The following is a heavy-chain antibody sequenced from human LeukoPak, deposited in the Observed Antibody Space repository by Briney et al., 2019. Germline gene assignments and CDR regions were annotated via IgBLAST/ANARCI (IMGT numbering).Heavy chain of an antibody. V-gene: IGHV1-69*01. J-gene: IGHJ4*02. D-gene: IGHD4-23*01. CDR3: ARDLDYGGNPYHYFDY. CDR1: GGTFSSYA. CDR2: IIPIFGTA. Sequence: SVKVSCKASGGTFSSYAISWVRQAPGQGLEWMGGIIPIFGTANYAQKFQGRVTITVDESTSTAYMELSSLRSEDTAVYYCARDLDYGGNPYHYFDYWGQGTLVTVSS.